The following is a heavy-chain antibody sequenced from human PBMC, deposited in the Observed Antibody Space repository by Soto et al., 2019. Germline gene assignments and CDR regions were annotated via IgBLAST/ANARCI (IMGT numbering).Heavy chain of an antibody. CDR2: ISGSDGKT. CDR1: GFSFGSYA. CDR3: ARWSYLDY. V-gene: IGHV3-23*01. J-gene: IGHJ4*02. Sequence: GWSLSLSCAASGFSFGSYALSWVRQAPGKGLEWVSTISGSDGKTFYADSVKGRFSISRDTSQSTLYLQMNSLRADDTAIYYCARWSYLDYWGQGTRVRVSS. D-gene: IGHD3-3*01.